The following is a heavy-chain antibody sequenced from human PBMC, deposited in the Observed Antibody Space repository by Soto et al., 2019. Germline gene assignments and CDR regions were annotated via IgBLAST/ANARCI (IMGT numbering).Heavy chain of an antibody. V-gene: IGHV3-30*18. CDR1: GFTFSSYG. CDR2: ISYDGSNK. CDR3: AKVHLSAARHYYYYGMDV. Sequence: GGSLRLSCAASGFTFSSYGMHWVRQAPGKGLEWVAVISYDGSNKYYADSVKGRFTISRDNSKNTLYLQMNSLRAEDTAVYYCAKVHLSAARHYYYYGMDVWGQGTTVTVSS. J-gene: IGHJ6*02. D-gene: IGHD6-6*01.